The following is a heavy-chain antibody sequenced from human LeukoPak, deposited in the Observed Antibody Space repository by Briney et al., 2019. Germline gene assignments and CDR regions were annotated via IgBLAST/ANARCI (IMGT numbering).Heavy chain of an antibody. J-gene: IGHJ4*02. CDR3: AKASGYSFGHFDY. CDR1: GFTFDDYA. D-gene: IGHD5-18*01. V-gene: IGHV3-9*01. CDR2: IIWNGGRT. Sequence: GGSLGLSCAASGFTFDDYAMHWVRQAPGKGLEWVSDIIWNGGRTGYADSVKGRFTISRDNAKNSLYLQMNNLRPEDTALYYCAKASGYSFGHFDYWGQGTLVTVSS.